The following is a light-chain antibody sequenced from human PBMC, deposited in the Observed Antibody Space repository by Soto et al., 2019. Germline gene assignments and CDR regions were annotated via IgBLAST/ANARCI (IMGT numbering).Light chain of an antibody. CDR3: SSYTSSSTRV. J-gene: IGLJ1*01. V-gene: IGLV2-14*03. Sequence: QSALTQPASVSGSPGQSITISCTGTSSDVGAYDYVSWYQQHPDKAPKLMIYEVSNRPSGVSDRFSGSKSVNTATLTISGLQADDEADYYCSSYTSSSTRVFGTGTKVPVL. CDR2: EVS. CDR1: SSDVGAYDY.